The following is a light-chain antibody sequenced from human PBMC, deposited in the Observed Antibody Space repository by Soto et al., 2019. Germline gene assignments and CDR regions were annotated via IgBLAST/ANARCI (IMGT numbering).Light chain of an antibody. CDR2: EVN. CDR3: SSFTSTRTYV. Sequence: QSALTQPASVSGSPGQSITISCIGTSSDVGNCNCVSWYQQHPGKAPKLIIYEVNNRPSGVSNRFSGSKSGNTASLTISGLQAEDEADYYCSSFTSTRTYVYGTGTKLTVL. J-gene: IGLJ1*01. CDR1: SSDVGNCNC. V-gene: IGLV2-14*01.